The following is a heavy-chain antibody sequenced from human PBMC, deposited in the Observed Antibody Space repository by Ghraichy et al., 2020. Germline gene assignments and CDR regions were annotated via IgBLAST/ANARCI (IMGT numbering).Heavy chain of an antibody. D-gene: IGHD2-2*02. V-gene: IGHV4-34*01. J-gene: IGHJ4*02. CDR3: ARMFVVVPAAIHSSDYFRDY. CDR1: GGSFSGYY. Sequence: SETLSLTCAVYGGSFSGYYWSWIRQPPGKGLEWIGEINHSGSTNYNPSLKSRVTISVDTSKNQFSLKLSSVTAADTAVYYCARMFVVVPAAIHSSDYFRDYWGQGTLVTVSS. CDR2: INHSGST.